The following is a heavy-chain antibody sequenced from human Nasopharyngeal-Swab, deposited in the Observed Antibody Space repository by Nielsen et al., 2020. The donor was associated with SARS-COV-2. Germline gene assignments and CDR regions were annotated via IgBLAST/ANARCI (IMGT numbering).Heavy chain of an antibody. V-gene: IGHV4-61*01. CDR2: IYYSGST. J-gene: IGHJ6*02. CDR3: ARVLAVAGTRKSLDV. CDR1: GGSVSNYNYY. D-gene: IGHD6-19*01. Sequence: SETLSLTCSVPGGSVSNYNYYWSWIRQPPGKRLEWIGYIYYSGSTNYNPSLRSRVTISVDTSKNQFSLKLNSVTAADTAMYYCARVLAVAGTRKSLDVWGQGTTVTVSS.